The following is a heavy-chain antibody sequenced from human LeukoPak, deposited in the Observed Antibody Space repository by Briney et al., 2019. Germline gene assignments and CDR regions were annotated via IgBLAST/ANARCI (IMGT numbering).Heavy chain of an antibody. D-gene: IGHD3-22*01. J-gene: IGHJ4*02. Sequence: ASVKVSCKVSGYTLTELSMHWVRQATGQGLEWMGWMNPNSGNTGYAQKFQGRVTTTRNTSISTAYMELSSLRSEDTAVYYCARGDDSSGYYPVRWGQGTLVTVSS. CDR3: ARGDDSSGYYPVR. CDR2: MNPNSGNT. CDR1: GYTLTELS. V-gene: IGHV1-8*01.